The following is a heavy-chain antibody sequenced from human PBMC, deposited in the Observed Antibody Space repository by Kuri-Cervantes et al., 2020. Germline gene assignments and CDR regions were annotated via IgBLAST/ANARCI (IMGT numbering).Heavy chain of an antibody. CDR3: AKAPGGSGERGYSNGGGFDY. Sequence: GGSLRLSCAASGFTFSSYAMSWVRQAPGKGLEWVSAISGSGGSTYYADSVKGRFTISRDNSKNTLYLQMNSLRAEDTAVYYCAKAPGGSGERGYSNGGGFDYWGQGTLVTVSS. CDR1: GFTFSSYA. V-gene: IGHV3-23*01. J-gene: IGHJ4*02. CDR2: ISGSGGST. D-gene: IGHD5-18*01.